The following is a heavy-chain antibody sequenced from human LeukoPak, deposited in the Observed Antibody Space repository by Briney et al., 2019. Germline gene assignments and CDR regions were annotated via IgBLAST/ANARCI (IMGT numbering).Heavy chain of an antibody. CDR2: VNRDGSET. CDR3: ARNNGMDV. V-gene: IGHV3-7*03. J-gene: IGHJ6*02. Sequence: GGSLRLSCAASGFALSSHWMTWVRQVPGRGPEWVANVNRDGSETYYLDSVKGRFTIFKDNAKNSLYLQMNSLRAEDTALYHCARNNGMDVWGQGTTVIVSS. CDR1: GFALSSHW.